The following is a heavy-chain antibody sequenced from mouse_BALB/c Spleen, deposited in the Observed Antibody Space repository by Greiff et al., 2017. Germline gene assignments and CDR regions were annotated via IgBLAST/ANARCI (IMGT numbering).Heavy chain of an antibody. V-gene: IGHV5-6-5*01. Sequence: EVQLVESGGGLVKPGGSLKLSCAASGFTFSSYAMSWVRQTPEKRLEWVASISSGGSTYYPDSVKGRFTISRDNARNILYLQMSSLRSEDTAMYYCARGGDFITTVVAHFDYWGQGTTLTVSS. CDR3: ARGGDFITTVVAHFDY. J-gene: IGHJ2*01. D-gene: IGHD1-1*01. CDR1: GFTFSSYA. CDR2: ISSGGST.